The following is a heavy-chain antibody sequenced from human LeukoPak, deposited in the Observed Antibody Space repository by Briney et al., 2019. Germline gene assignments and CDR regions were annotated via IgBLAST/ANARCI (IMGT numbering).Heavy chain of an antibody. V-gene: IGHV4-4*07. Sequence: PSETLSLTCTVSGGSISSYYWSWIRQPAGKGLEWIGRIYTSGSTNYNPSLKSRVTMSVDTSKNQLSLKLSSVTAADTAVYYCARDRPGELFPLDAFDIWGLGTMVTVSS. D-gene: IGHD3-10*01. CDR2: IYTSGST. J-gene: IGHJ3*02. CDR3: ARDRPGELFPLDAFDI. CDR1: GGSISSYY.